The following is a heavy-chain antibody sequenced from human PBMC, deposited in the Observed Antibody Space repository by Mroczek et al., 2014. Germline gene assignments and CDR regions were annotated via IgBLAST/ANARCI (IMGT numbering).Heavy chain of an antibody. V-gene: IGHV3-21*01. J-gene: IGHJ4*02. D-gene: IGHD2-2*02. CDR2: ISSSSSYI. Sequence: QLVESGEAWSSLGGPVRLSCAASGFTFSSYSMNWVRQAPGKGLEWVSSISSSSSYIYYADSVKGRFTISRDNAKNSLYLQMNSLRAEDTAVYYCARAILGYCSSTSCYKRAWYYFDYWGQGTLVTVSS. CDR3: ARAILGYCSSTSCYKRAWYYFDY. CDR1: GFTFSSYS.